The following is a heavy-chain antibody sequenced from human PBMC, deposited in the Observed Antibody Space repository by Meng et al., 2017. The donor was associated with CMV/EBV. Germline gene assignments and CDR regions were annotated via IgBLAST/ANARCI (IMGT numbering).Heavy chain of an antibody. D-gene: IGHD2-2*02. J-gene: IGHJ5*02. CDR3: ARDRLIVEVPAAIRDNWFDP. CDR2: ITSSSSYI. CDR1: GFTLSSYS. V-gene: IGHV3-21*01. Sequence: GESLKISCAASGFTLSSYSMNWVRQAPGKGLEWVSSITSSSSYIYYADSVKGRFTISRDNAKNSLYLQMSSLRAEDTAVYYCARDRLIVEVPAAIRDNWFDPWGQGTLVTVSS.